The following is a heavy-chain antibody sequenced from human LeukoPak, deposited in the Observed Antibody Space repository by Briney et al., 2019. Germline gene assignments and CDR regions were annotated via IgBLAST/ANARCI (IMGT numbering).Heavy chain of an antibody. V-gene: IGHV1-2*02. CDR3: ARYYGEAPPY. CDR1: GYIFTGYY. CDR2: IYPYTGGT. J-gene: IGHJ4*02. D-gene: IGHD4-17*01. Sequence: GASVRVSCKASGYIFTGYYMYWVRQAPGQGLEWMGWIYPYTGGTDSAQKFQGRITMTRDTSISTDYMELSRLRSDDTAVYYCARYYGEAPPYWGQGTLVIVSS.